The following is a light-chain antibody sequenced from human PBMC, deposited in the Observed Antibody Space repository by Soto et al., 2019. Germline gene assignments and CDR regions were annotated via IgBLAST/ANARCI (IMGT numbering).Light chain of an antibody. V-gene: IGLV1-44*01. CDR2: YHN. J-gene: IGLJ2*01. CDR3: ATWDDSLNVVL. CDR1: SSNIGSNT. Sequence: QAVLTQPPSASGTPEQRVTISCSGSSSNIGSNTVSWYQHLPGTAPKLLIYYHNQRPSGVPDRFSGSKSGTSASLAISGLQSEDEANYYCATWDDSLNVVLFGGGTKLTVL.